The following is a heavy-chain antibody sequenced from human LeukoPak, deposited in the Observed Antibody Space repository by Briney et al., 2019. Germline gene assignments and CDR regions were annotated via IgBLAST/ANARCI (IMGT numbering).Heavy chain of an antibody. Sequence: SETLSLTCAVYGGSFSGYYWSWIRQPPGKGLEWIGEINHSGSTNYNPSLKSRVTISVDTSKNQFSLKLSSVTAADTAVYYCARGNPADYWGQGPLVTVSS. CDR1: GGSFSGYY. CDR3: ARGNPADY. V-gene: IGHV4-34*01. J-gene: IGHJ4*02. CDR2: INHSGST.